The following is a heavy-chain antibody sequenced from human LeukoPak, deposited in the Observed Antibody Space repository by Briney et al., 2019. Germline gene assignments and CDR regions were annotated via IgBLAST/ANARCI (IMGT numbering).Heavy chain of an antibody. CDR3: AKVRGYYDSSGYYLDY. CDR1: GFTFSRYG. Sequence: GGTLRLSCAASGFTFSRYGMSWVRQAPGKGLEWVSTISDSGSTYYADSVKGRFTISSDNSKNTLYLQMNSLRAEDTAVYYCAKVRGYYDSSGYYLDYWGQGTLVTVSS. D-gene: IGHD3-22*01. CDR2: ISDSGST. J-gene: IGHJ4*02. V-gene: IGHV3-23*01.